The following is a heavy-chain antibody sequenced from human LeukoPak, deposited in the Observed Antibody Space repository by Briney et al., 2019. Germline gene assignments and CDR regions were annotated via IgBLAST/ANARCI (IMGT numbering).Heavy chain of an antibody. V-gene: IGHV3-23*01. J-gene: IGHJ3*02. D-gene: IGHD3-3*01. CDR1: GFTFSSYA. CDR2: ITGSGGST. CDR3: ARGVRFLEWSASFDAFDI. Sequence: GGSLRLSCAASGFTFSSYAMSWVRQAPGKGLEWVSAITGSGGSTYYADSVKGRFTISRDNSKNTLYLQMNSLRAEDTAVYYCARGVRFLEWSASFDAFDIWGQGTMVTVSS.